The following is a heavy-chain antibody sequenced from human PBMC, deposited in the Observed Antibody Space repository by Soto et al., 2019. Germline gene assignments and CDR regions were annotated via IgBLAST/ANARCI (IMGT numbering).Heavy chain of an antibody. CDR3: ARESRVGIAARREFDY. J-gene: IGHJ4*02. V-gene: IGHV6-1*01. Sequence: SQTLSLTCAISGDSVSSNSAAWNWIRQSPSRGLEWLGRTYYRSKWYNDYAVSVKSRITINPDTSKNQFSLQLNSVTPEDTAVYYCARESRVGIAARREFDYWGQGTLVTVSS. D-gene: IGHD6-6*01. CDR2: TYYRSKWYN. CDR1: GDSVSSNSAA.